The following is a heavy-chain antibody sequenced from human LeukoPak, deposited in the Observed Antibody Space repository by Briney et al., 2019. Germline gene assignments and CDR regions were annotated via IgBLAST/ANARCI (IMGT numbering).Heavy chain of an antibody. CDR2: VNPNSGDT. D-gene: IGHD1-26*01. Sequence: ASVKVSCKASGYTFTSYNVNWVRQATGQGLELVGWVNPNSGDTVYAQKFRGRVTMTRDTSISTAYMELSSLRSEDTAVYYCARAVGAPRHFDYWGQGTLVIVSS. CDR1: GYTFTSYN. V-gene: IGHV1-8*01. J-gene: IGHJ4*02. CDR3: ARAVGAPRHFDY.